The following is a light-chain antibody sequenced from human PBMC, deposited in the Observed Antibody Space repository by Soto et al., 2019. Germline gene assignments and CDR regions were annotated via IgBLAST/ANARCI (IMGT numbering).Light chain of an antibody. J-gene: IGKJ1*01. CDR3: QQYDNTPRT. CDR2: GAS. Sequence: EIVLTQSPGTLSLSPGERATLSCRASQSVSRNFFAWYQQKPGQAPRLLIYGASNRATGIPDRFSGSGSGTHLTLTISRLEPEDFAVYYCQQYDNTPRTVGQGTKVEI. V-gene: IGKV3-20*01. CDR1: QSVSRNF.